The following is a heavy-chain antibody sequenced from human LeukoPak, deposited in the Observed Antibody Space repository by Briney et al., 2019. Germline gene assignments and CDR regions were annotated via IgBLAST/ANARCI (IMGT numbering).Heavy chain of an antibody. Sequence: SETLSLTCSVSGGSISSGSYYWSRIQQPAGKGLEWIGRIYTSGSTNYNPSLKSRVTTSVDTSKNQFSLKLSSVTAADTAVYYCATLNDSSGYFDAFDIWGQGTMVTVSS. V-gene: IGHV4-61*02. CDR2: IYTSGST. D-gene: IGHD3-22*01. CDR3: ATLNDSSGYFDAFDI. CDR1: GGSISSGSYY. J-gene: IGHJ3*02.